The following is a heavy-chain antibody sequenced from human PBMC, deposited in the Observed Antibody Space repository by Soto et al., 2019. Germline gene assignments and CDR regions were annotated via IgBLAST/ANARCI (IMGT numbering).Heavy chain of an antibody. J-gene: IGHJ4*02. V-gene: IGHV3-23*01. Sequence: EVQLLESGGGLVQPGGSLRLSCAASGFTFSSYAMSWVRQAPGKGLEWVSAISGRGGSTYYADSVKGRFTISRDNSKNTLYLQINSLRAEDTAVYYCAKDRSDYDYIWGSYRSEYYFDYWGQGTLVTVYS. D-gene: IGHD3-16*02. CDR3: AKDRSDYDYIWGSYRSEYYFDY. CDR2: ISGRGGST. CDR1: GFTFSSYA.